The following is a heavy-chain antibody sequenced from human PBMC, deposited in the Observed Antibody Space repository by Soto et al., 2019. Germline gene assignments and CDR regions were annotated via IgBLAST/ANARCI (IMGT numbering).Heavy chain of an antibody. D-gene: IGHD3-16*01. CDR3: ARSGRSFEGAM. CDR1: GASMTNYY. V-gene: IGHV4-59*01. CDR2: MFYSGTS. Sequence: PSETLSLTCTVSGASMTNYYGSWIRQTPAKGLEYIGYMFYSGTSYYSPSFKSRVAMSVDTSNNQFSLKLTSVTAADTAIYYCARSGRSFEGAMWGQGMLVTVSS. J-gene: IGHJ4*02.